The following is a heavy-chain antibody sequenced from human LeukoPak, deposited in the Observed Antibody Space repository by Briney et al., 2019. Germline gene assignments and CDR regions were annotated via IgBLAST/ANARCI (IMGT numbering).Heavy chain of an antibody. Sequence: GGSLRLSCAASGFTVSSNYMSWVRQAPGKGLEWVSVIYSGGSTYYADSVKGRFTISRDNSKNTLYLQMNSLRAEDTAVYYCAKDVDYFGMDVWGQGTTVTVSS. J-gene: IGHJ6*02. CDR3: AKDVDYFGMDV. CDR2: IYSGGST. CDR1: GFTVSSNY. V-gene: IGHV3-53*01.